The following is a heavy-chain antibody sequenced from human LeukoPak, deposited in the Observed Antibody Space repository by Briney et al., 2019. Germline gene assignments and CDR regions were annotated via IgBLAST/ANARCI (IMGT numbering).Heavy chain of an antibody. D-gene: IGHD4-17*01. CDR2: IHYSGNT. Sequence: SETLSLTCTVSGGSINSDYYGGWIRQPPGKELEWIGTIHYSGNTYYNPSLKSRVAISADTSKNQFSLRLSSVTAADTAVYYCARDFGDYRADYWGQGTLVIVSS. V-gene: IGHV4-39*01. J-gene: IGHJ4*02. CDR1: GGSINSDYY. CDR3: ARDFGDYRADY.